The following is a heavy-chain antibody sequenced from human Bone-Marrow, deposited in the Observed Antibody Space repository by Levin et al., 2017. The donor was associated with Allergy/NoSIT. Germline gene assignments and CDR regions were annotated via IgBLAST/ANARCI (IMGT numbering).Heavy chain of an antibody. CDR3: ARRGSSGLHFDY. CDR2: IYYSGST. Sequence: SETLSLTCTVSGGSISSSSYYWGWIRQPPGKGLEWIGSIYYSGSTYYNPSLKSRVTISVDTSKNQFSLKLSSVTAADTAVYYCARRGSSGLHFDYWGQGTLVTVSS. J-gene: IGHJ4*02. CDR1: GGSISSSSYY. D-gene: IGHD6-13*01. V-gene: IGHV4-39*01.